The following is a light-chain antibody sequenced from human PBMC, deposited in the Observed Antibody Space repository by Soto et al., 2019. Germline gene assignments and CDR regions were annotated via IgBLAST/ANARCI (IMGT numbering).Light chain of an antibody. V-gene: IGLV2-14*01. J-gene: IGLJ1*01. CDR1: NSDVGGYNY. Sequence: QSALTQPASVSGSPGQSITISCTGTNSDVGGYNYVSWYQQEPGKAPKLIIYDVSNRPSGVSNRFSGSKSGNTASLTISGLQAEDEADYYCSSYTSSSPDVFGTGTKLTVL. CDR2: DVS. CDR3: SSYTSSSPDV.